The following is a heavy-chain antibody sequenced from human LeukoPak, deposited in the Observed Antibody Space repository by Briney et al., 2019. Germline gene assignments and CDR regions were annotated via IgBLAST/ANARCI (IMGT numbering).Heavy chain of an antibody. CDR2: ISYDGSNK. J-gene: IGHJ4*02. D-gene: IGHD3-22*01. V-gene: IGHV3-30*04. CDR1: GFTFSSYA. CDR3: ARDLLYYDSSGMFDY. Sequence: GRSLRLSCAASGFTFSSYAMHWVRQAPGKGLEWVAVISYDGSNKYYADSVKGRFTISRDNSKNTLYLQMNSLRAEDTAVYYCARDLLYYDSSGMFDYWGQGTLVTVSS.